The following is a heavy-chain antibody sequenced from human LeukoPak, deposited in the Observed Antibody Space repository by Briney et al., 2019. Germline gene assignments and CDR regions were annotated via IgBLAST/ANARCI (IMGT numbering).Heavy chain of an antibody. J-gene: IGHJ5*02. CDR1: GGSFSGYY. CDR3: ARERYDYVWGSYRPNNWFDP. CDR2: INHSGST. V-gene: IGHV4-34*01. Sequence: PSETLSLTCAVYGGSFSGYYWSWIRQPPGKGLEWIGEINHSGSTNYNPSLKSRVTMSVDTSKNQFSLKLSSVTAADTAVYYCARERYDYVWGSYRPNNWFDPWGQGTLVTVSS. D-gene: IGHD3-16*02.